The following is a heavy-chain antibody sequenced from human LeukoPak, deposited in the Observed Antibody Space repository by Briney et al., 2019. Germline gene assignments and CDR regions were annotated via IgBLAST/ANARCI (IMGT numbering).Heavy chain of an antibody. CDR2: ISSSGSTI. Sequence: PGGSLRLSCAASGFTFSSYEMNWVRQAPGKGLERVSYISSSGSTIYYADSVKGRFTISRDNAKNSLYLQMNSLRAEDTAVYYCARDAFTLLKRPYYFDYWGQGTMVTVSS. V-gene: IGHV3-48*03. CDR3: ARDAFTLLKRPYYFDY. CDR1: GFTFSSYE. J-gene: IGHJ4*02.